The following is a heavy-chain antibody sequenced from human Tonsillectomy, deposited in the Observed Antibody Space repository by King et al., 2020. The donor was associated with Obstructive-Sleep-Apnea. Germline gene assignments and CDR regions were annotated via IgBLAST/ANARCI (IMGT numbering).Heavy chain of an antibody. CDR1: GYTLTDLS. V-gene: IGHV1-24*01. D-gene: IGHD6-6*01. J-gene: IGHJ4*02. Sequence: QLVQSGAEVKKPGASVRVSCKVSGYTLTDLSMHWMRQAPGKGLEWLGGFDPADGETRYGQKFRGRVTVTGDTSTDTAYMELSSLRSEDTGVYYCATDGSRIAAAFDYWGQGTLVTVSS. CDR3: ATDGSRIAAAFDY. CDR2: FDPADGET.